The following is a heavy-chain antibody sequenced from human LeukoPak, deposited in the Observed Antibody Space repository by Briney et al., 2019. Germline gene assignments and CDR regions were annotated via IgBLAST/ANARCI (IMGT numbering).Heavy chain of an antibody. CDR1: GGSISSYY. J-gene: IGHJ4*02. D-gene: IGHD2-2*02. CDR3: ARHQLLYSPFDY. CDR2: IYTSGST. Sequence: SETLSLTCTVSGGSISSYYWNWIRQPAGKGLEWIGRIYTSGSTNYNPSLKSRVTMSVDTSKNQFSLKLSSVTAADTAVYYCARHQLLYSPFDYWGQGTLVTVSS. V-gene: IGHV4-4*07.